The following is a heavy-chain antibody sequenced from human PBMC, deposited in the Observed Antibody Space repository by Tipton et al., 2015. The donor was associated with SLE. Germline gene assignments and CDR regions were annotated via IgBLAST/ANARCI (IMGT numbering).Heavy chain of an antibody. J-gene: IGHJ4*02. Sequence: SLRLSCAVSGFDFSNYGLQWVRQAPGKGPEWVALISFDGSNEFYADSVKGRFTISRDNANNSLYLQMNSLTAEDTAVYYCARVASWVVERVTSFSLHYWGLGTLVTVSS. V-gene: IGHV3-30-3*01. D-gene: IGHD2-15*01. CDR1: GFDFSNYG. CDR3: ARVASWVVERVTSFSLHY. CDR2: ISFDGSNE.